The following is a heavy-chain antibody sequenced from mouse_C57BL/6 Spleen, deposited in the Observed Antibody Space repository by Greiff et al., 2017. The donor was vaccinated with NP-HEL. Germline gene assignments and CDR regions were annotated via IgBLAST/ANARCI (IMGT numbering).Heavy chain of an antibody. CDR2: IDPENGDT. J-gene: IGHJ3*01. CDR1: GFNIKDDY. CDR3: TTLKAAQAP. D-gene: IGHD3-2*02. Sequence: EVQLQQSGAELVRPGASVKLSCTASGFNIKDDYMHWVKQRPEQGLEWIGWIDPENGDTEYASKFQGKATIKADTSSNTAYLQLSSLTSEDTAVYYCTTLKAAQAPWGQGTLVTVSA. V-gene: IGHV14-4*01.